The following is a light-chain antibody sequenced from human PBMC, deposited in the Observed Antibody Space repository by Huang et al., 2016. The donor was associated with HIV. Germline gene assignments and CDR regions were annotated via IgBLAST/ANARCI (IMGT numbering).Light chain of an antibody. J-gene: IGKJ1*01. Sequence: EIVMTQSPATLSVSPGERATLPCRASQSVSSNLAWYLQKPGQSPRLLIYAASTRATGSPARFSGSGSGTEFTLTISSLQSEDFAVYYCQQYNNWPRTFGQGTKVEIK. CDR2: AAS. V-gene: IGKV3-15*01. CDR3: QQYNNWPRT. CDR1: QSVSSN.